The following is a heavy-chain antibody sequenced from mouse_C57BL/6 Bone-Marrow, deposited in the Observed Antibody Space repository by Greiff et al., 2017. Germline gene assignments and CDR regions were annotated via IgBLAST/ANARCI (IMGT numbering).Heavy chain of an antibody. V-gene: IGHV1-54*01. CDR1: GYAFTNYL. J-gene: IGHJ4*01. CDR2: INPGSGGT. D-gene: IGHD2-4*01. CDR3: ARTLYYDLDYYAMDY. Sequence: QVQLKESGAELVRPGTSVKVSCKASGYAFTNYLIEWVKQRPGQGLEWIGVINPGSGGTNYNEKFKGKAKLTADKSSSTAYMQLSSLTSEDSAVYFCARTLYYDLDYYAMDYWGQGTSVTVSS.